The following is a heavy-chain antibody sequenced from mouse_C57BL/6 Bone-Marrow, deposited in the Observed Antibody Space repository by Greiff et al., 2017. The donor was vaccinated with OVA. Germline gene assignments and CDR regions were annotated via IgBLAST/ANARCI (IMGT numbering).Heavy chain of an antibody. CDR1: RYTFTDYY. CDR2: INPNNGGT. CDR3: ARGGSWYFDV. Sequence: EVQLQQSGPELVKPGASVKISCKASRYTFTDYYMNWVKQSHGKSLEWIGDINPNNGGTSYNQKFKGKATLTVDKSSSTAYMELRSLTSEDSAVYYCARGGSWYFDVWGTGTTVTVSS. V-gene: IGHV1-26*01. J-gene: IGHJ1*03.